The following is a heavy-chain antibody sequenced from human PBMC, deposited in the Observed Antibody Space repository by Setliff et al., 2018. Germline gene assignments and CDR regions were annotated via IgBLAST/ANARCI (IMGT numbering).Heavy chain of an antibody. CDR2: VNHRGDT. Sequence: PSETLSLTCAVYGDPFTDYYWSWLRQPPGKGLEWIEEVNHRGDTNYSPSLRGRVTMTEDAAKKQLSLKISSMTAADAGVYYCARDPGFHSGTWSLDSWGQGRLVTVS. V-gene: IGHV4-34*01. CDR1: GDPFTDYY. J-gene: IGHJ5*01. D-gene: IGHD2-21*01. CDR3: ARDPGFHSGTWSLDS.